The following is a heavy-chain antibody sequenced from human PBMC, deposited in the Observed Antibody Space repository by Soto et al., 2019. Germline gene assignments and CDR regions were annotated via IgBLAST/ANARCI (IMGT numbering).Heavy chain of an antibody. CDR3: ANLTISNRCCNWLDP. Sequence: PGGSLRLSCAASGFTFRTYAMAWVRQAPGKGLEWVSGVSASGLNTDYADPVKRRFYISRDTSKNTVSLHINSLRAEDTAVYHSANLTISNRCCNWLDPCGQRTLVPV. J-gene: IGHJ5*02. D-gene: IGHD2-2*01. CDR1: GFTFRTYA. CDR2: VSASGLNT. V-gene: IGHV3-23*01.